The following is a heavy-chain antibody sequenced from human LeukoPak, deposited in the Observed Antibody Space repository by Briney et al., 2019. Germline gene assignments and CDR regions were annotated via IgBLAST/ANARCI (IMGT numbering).Heavy chain of an antibody. D-gene: IGHD3-3*01. CDR2: IYYSGST. CDR3: ARENGYDFWSGYYNERYYFDY. J-gene: IGHJ4*02. Sequence: SETLSLTCTVSGGSISSYYWSWIRQPPGKGLEWIGYIYYSGSTNYNPSLKSRVTMSVDTSKNQFSLKLSSVTAADTAVYYCARENGYDFWSGYYNERYYFDYWGQGTLVTVSS. CDR1: GGSISSYY. V-gene: IGHV4-59*12.